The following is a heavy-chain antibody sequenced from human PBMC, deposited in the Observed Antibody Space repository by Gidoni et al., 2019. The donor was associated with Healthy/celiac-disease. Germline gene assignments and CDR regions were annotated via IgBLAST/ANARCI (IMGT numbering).Heavy chain of an antibody. V-gene: IGHV1-69*02. CDR3: ATLPRGYYDYFDY. Sequence: QLQLVHSGAEVKKPGSSVKVSCKASGGPFSRYTISWVRQAPGQGLEWMGRIIPILGIANYAQKFQGRVTITADKSTSTAYMELSSLRSEDTAVYYCATLPRGYYDYFDYWGQGTLVTVSS. J-gene: IGHJ4*02. CDR2: IIPILGIA. D-gene: IGHD3-22*01. CDR1: GGPFSRYT.